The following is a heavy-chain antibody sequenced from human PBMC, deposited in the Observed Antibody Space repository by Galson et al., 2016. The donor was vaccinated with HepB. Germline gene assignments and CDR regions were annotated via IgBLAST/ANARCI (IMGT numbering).Heavy chain of an antibody. V-gene: IGHV5-51*01. CDR3: ARRDDSLTGYSY. CDR1: GYTFIKYW. J-gene: IGHJ4*02. CDR2: IDPRDSWT. D-gene: IGHD3-9*01. Sequence: QSGAEVKKPGESVKISCEASGYTFIKYWIAWVRQIPGKGLEYVGRIDPRDSWTSYNPSFQGQVTISADEATTTAYVQWSSLRASDTAIYYCARRDDSLTGYSYWGQGTLVTVS.